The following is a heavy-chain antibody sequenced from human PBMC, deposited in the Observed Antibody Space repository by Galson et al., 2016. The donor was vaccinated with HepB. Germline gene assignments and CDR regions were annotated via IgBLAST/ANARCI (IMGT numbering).Heavy chain of an antibody. CDR3: AREGYSSGHCGAFDI. V-gene: IGHV3-23*01. D-gene: IGHD6-19*01. CDR1: GFVLNNYP. J-gene: IGHJ3*02. Sequence: SLRLSCAASGFVLNNYPMTWVRQAPGKGLEWVSTIGSGGFQHYADSVKGRFTVSRDNSRNTLYLQMDSLTAGDTALYFCAREGYSSGHCGAFDIWGRGTVVAVSS. CDR2: IGSGGFQ.